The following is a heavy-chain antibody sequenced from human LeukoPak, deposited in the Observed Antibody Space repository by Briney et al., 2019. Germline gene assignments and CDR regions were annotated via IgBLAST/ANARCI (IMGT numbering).Heavy chain of an antibody. J-gene: IGHJ4*02. V-gene: IGHV4-59*11. CDR1: GGSISSHY. D-gene: IGHD3-10*01. CDR3: ARDPGYYFDY. Sequence: SETLSLACTVSGGSISSHYWSWIRQPPGKGLEWIGYIYYSGSTNYNPSLKSRVTISVDTSKNQFSLKLSSVTAADTAVYYCARDPGYYFDYWGRGTLVTVSS. CDR2: IYYSGST.